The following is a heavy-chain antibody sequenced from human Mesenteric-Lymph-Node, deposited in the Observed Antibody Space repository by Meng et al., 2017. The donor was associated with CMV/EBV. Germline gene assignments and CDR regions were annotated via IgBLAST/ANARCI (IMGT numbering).Heavy chain of an antibody. CDR2: INHSGSA. CDR1: GGSFSNYY. CDR3: VRAIIFGGTDADS. Sequence: CAVYGGSFSNYYWTWIRQSPGKGPEWIGEINHSGSAKYNPSLKSRVIISIDTTKNQFSLNLYSVTAADTAIYYCVRAIIFGGTDADSWGQGTLVTVSS. V-gene: IGHV4-34*01. D-gene: IGHD1-26*01. J-gene: IGHJ4*02.